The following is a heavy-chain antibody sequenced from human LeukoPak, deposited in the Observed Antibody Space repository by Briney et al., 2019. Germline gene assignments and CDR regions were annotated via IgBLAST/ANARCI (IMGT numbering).Heavy chain of an antibody. CDR2: ISSSGSTI. V-gene: IGHV3-48*03. CDR1: GFTFSSYE. Sequence: GGSLRLSCAASGFTFSSYEMNWVRQAPGKGLEWVSYISSSGSTIYYADSVKGRFTISRGNAKNSLYLQMNSLRAEDTAVYYCARPLTFGGVIGFDYWGQGTLVTVSS. D-gene: IGHD3-16*02. J-gene: IGHJ4*02. CDR3: ARPLTFGGVIGFDY.